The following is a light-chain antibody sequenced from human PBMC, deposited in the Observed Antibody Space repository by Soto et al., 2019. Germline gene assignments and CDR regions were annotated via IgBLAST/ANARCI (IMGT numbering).Light chain of an antibody. CDR3: SSYTSSSTPYV. CDR2: EVS. V-gene: IGLV2-14*01. Sequence: QSALTQPASVSGSPGLSITISCTGTSSDVGGYNYVSWYQQHPGKAPKLMIYEVSNRPSGVSNRFSGSKSGNTASLTISGLQAEDEADYYCSSYTSSSTPYVFGTGTKVTV. CDR1: SSDVGGYNY. J-gene: IGLJ1*01.